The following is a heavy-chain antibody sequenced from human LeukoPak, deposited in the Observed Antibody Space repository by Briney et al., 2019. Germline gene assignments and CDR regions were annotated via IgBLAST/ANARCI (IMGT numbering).Heavy chain of an antibody. CDR2: MNRNSGNT. J-gene: IGHJ4*02. CDR1: GYTFTSYD. CDR3: ARAGANYDILTGYYYYFDY. V-gene: IGHV1-8*01. Sequence: ASVKVSCKASGYTFTSYDINWVRQATGQGLEWMGWMNRNSGNTGYAQKFQGRVTMTRNTSISTAYMELSNLRSEDTAVYYCARAGANYDILTGYYYYFDYWGQGTLVTVSS. D-gene: IGHD3-9*01.